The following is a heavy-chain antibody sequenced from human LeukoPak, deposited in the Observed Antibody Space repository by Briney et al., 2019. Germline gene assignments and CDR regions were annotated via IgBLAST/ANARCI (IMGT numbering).Heavy chain of an antibody. J-gene: IGHJ4*02. D-gene: IGHD3-22*01. V-gene: IGHV1-46*01. CDR3: ARDSSPYYYDSSGYYNY. Sequence: ASVKVSCKASGYTFTSYYMHWVRQAPGQGLEWMGIINPSGGSTSYAQKFQGRVTMTRDMSTSTVYMELSSLRSEDTAVYYCARDSSPYYYDSSGYYNYWGQGTLVTVSS. CDR1: GYTFTSYY. CDR2: INPSGGST.